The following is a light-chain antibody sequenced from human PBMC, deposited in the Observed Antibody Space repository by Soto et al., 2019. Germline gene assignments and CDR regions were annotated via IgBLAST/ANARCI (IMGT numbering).Light chain of an antibody. J-gene: IGKJ2*01. V-gene: IGKV3-11*01. Sequence: EIVLTQSPPTLSLSPGERATLSCRASKSVSSYLAWYQQKPGQAPRLLIYDASNRATGIPARFSGSGSGTDFTLTISSLEPEDFAVYYCQQRSNWPRTFGQGTKLE. CDR3: QQRSNWPRT. CDR1: KSVSSY. CDR2: DAS.